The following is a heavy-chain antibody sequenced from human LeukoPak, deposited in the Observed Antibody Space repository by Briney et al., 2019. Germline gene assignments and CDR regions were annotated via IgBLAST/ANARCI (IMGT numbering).Heavy chain of an antibody. D-gene: IGHD6-13*01. CDR1: GFTFSSYG. J-gene: IGHJ4*02. Sequence: PGGSLRLSCAASGFTFSSYGMHWVRQAAGKGLEWVAVIWYDGSNKYYADSVKGRFNISRDNSKNTLYLQMNSLRAEDTAVYYCARDGLKFDSSSWLDYWGQGTLVTASS. V-gene: IGHV3-33*01. CDR3: ARDGLKFDSSSWLDY. CDR2: IWYDGSNK.